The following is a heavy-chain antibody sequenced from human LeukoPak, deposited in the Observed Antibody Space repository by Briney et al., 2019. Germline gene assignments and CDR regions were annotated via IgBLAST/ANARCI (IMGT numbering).Heavy chain of an antibody. D-gene: IGHD4-23*01. CDR2: IVSSSDST. CDR1: GFTFSNYA. J-gene: IGHJ4*01. Sequence: GGSLRLSCEASGFTFSNYAMTWVRQAPGKGLEWVSTIVSSSDSTYYADSVKGRFTISRDTSRNTLSLQMNSLRADDTAVYYCAKEARRPSALTQLDYWGQGTLVTVSS. V-gene: IGHV3-23*01. CDR3: AKEARRPSALTQLDY.